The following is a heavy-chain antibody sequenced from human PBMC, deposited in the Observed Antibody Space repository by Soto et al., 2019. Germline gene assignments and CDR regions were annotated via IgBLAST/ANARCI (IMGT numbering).Heavy chain of an antibody. J-gene: IGHJ5*02. V-gene: IGHV3-23*01. CDR2: ISGSGGST. CDR1: GFTFSSYA. D-gene: IGHD2-2*02. Sequence: PGGSLRLSCAASGFTFSSYAMSWVRQAPGKGLEWVSAISGSGGSTYYADSVKGRFTISRDNSKNTLYLQMNSLRAEDTAVYYCAKDIVDCSSTSCYTRGNWLDPWGQGTLVTVSS. CDR3: AKDIVDCSSTSCYTRGNWLDP.